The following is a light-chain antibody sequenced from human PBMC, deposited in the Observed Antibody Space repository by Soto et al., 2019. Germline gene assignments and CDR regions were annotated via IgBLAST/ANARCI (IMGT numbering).Light chain of an antibody. J-gene: IGLJ3*02. Sequence: QSVLTQPPSASGTPGQRVTISCSGSSSNIGTNTVNWYQQVPGTAPKVLIYKNNQRPSGVPDRFSGSKSGTSASLAISGLQSGDEAEYYCAAWDDSLIGPVFGGGPKLTVL. CDR3: AAWDDSLIGPV. CDR1: SSNIGTNT. CDR2: KNN. V-gene: IGLV1-44*01.